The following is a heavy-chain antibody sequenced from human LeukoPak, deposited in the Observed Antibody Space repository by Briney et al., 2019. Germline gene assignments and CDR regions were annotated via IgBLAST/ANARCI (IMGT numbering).Heavy chain of an antibody. D-gene: IGHD6-19*01. J-gene: IGHJ5*02. CDR1: GGSISSSNW. CDR2: IYHSGST. CDR3: ARAYSSGWYPQWFDP. Sequence: SETLSLTCAVSGGSISSSNWWSWVRQPPGKGLEWIGEIYHSGSTNYNPSLKSRVTISVDKSKNQFSLKLSSVTAADTAVYYCARAYSSGWYPQWFDPWGQGTLVTVSS. V-gene: IGHV4-4*02.